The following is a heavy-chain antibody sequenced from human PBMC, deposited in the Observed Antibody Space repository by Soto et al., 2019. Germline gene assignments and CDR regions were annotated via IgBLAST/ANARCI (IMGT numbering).Heavy chain of an antibody. CDR1: GYTFTGYY. CDR3: ARDRSRYSSSWYDS. Sequence: ASVKVSCKXSGYTFTGYYMHWVRQAPGQGLEWMGWINPNSGGTNYAQKFQGRVTMTRDTSISTAYMELSRLRSDDKAVYYCARDRSRYSSSWYDSWGQGTLVTVS. V-gene: IGHV1-2*02. D-gene: IGHD6-13*01. CDR2: INPNSGGT. J-gene: IGHJ5*01.